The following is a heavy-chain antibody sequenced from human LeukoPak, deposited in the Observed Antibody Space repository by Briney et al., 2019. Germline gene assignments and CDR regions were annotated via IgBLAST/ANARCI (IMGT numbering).Heavy chain of an antibody. CDR1: GGSISSTNNY. CDR3: ARLRELRFLEWFPRDYFDY. J-gene: IGHJ4*02. CDR2: INHSGST. D-gene: IGHD3-3*01. Sequence: SETLSLTCTVSGGSISSTNNYWSWIRQPPGKGLEWIGEINHSGSTNYNPSLKSRVTISVDTSKNQFSLKLSSVTAADTAVYYCARLRELRFLEWFPRDYFDYWGQGTLVTVSS. V-gene: IGHV4-39*07.